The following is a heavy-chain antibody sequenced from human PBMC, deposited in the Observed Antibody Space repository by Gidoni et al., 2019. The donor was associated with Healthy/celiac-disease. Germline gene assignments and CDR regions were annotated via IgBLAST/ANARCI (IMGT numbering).Heavy chain of an antibody. D-gene: IGHD2-8*01. J-gene: IGHJ4*02. CDR3: AKDTGCTNGVCYIGPIDY. CDR1: GFTFDDYA. V-gene: IGHV3-9*01. CDR2: ISWNSGSI. Sequence: EVQLVESGGGLVQPGRSLRLSCAASGFTFDDYAMHWVRQAPGKGLEWVSGISWNSGSIGYADSVKGRFTISRDNAKNSLYLQMNSLRAEDTALYYCAKDTGCTNGVCYIGPIDYWGQGTLVTVSS.